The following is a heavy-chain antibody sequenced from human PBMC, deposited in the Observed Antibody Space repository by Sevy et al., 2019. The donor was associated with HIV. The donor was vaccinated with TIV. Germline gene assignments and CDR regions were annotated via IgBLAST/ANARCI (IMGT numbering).Heavy chain of an antibody. CDR2: IYTSGST. J-gene: IGHJ6*03. D-gene: IGHD3-9*01. CDR1: GGSISSGSHY. V-gene: IGHV4-61*02. Sequence: SETLSLTCTVSGGSISSGSHYWSWIRQPAGKGLEWIGRIYTSGSTNYNPSLKSQVTISVDTSKNQFSLKLSSVTAADTAVYYCARAVMDDILTGYYGAMDVWGKGTTVTVS. CDR3: ARAVMDDILTGYYGAMDV.